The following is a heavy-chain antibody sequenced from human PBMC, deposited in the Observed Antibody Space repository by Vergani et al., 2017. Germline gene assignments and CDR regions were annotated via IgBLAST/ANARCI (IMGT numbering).Heavy chain of an antibody. CDR2: IYHSGST. CDR1: GYSISSGYY. CDR3: ARSRRSEYYDSSGYSLYFDY. J-gene: IGHJ4*02. D-gene: IGHD3-22*01. Sequence: QVQLQESGPGLVKPSETLSLTCTVSGYSISSGYYWGWIRQPPGKGLEWIGSIYHSGSTYYNPSLKSRVTISVDTSKNQFSLKLSSVTAADTAVYYCARSRRSEYYDSSGYSLYFDYWGQGTLVTVSS. V-gene: IGHV4-38-2*02.